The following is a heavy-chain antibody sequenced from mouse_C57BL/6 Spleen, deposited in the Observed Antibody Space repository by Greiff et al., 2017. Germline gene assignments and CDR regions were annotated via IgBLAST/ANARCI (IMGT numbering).Heavy chain of an antibody. Sequence: EVKLQESGPGLVKPSQSLSLTCSVTGYSITSGYYWNWIRQFPGNKLEWMGYISYDGSNNYNPSLKNRISITRDTSKNQFFLKLNSVTTEDTATYYCARSDYDGNAMDYWGQGTSVTVSS. CDR2: ISYDGSN. J-gene: IGHJ4*01. V-gene: IGHV3-6*01. CDR3: ARSDYDGNAMDY. D-gene: IGHD2-4*01. CDR1: GYSITSGYY.